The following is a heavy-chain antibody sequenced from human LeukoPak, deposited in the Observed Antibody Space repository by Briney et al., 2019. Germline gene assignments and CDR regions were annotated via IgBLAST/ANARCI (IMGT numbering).Heavy chain of an antibody. Sequence: GASVKVSCKASGYTFTSYGISWVRQAPGQGLEWMGWISAYNGNTNYAQKLQGRVTMTTDTSTSTAYMELSRLRSDDTAVYYCARDKGRGCSGSSCSSSYYYYMDVWGKGTTVTVSS. CDR2: ISAYNGNT. D-gene: IGHD2-15*01. CDR1: GYTFTSYG. V-gene: IGHV1-18*01. J-gene: IGHJ6*03. CDR3: ARDKGRGCSGSSCSSSYYYYMDV.